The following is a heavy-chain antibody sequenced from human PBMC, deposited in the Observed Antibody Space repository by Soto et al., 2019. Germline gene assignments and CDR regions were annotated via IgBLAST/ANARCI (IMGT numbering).Heavy chain of an antibody. J-gene: IGHJ5*02. D-gene: IGHD3-10*01. CDR1: GGPFSSYA. V-gene: IGHV1-69*13. CDR2: IIPIFGTA. Sequence: SVKVSCKASGGPFSSYAISWVRQAPGQGLEWMGGIIPIFGTANYAQKFQGRVTITADESTSTAYMELSSLRSEDTAVYYCARDYGGSGFVWFDPWGQGTLVTVSS. CDR3: ARDYGGSGFVWFDP.